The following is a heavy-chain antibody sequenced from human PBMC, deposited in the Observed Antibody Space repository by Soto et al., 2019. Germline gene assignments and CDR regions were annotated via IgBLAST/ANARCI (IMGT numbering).Heavy chain of an antibody. CDR2: IYWDDDK. CDR1: GFSLITTGSG. J-gene: IGHJ6*02. CDR3: VRLMPAVTTFGMDV. V-gene: IGHV2-5*04. D-gene: IGHD3-10*02. Sequence: QITLKESGPTLVEPTQTLTLTCTFSGFSLITTGSGVAWIRQPPGKALEWLALIYWDDDKRYSPSLKSRLTITKDTSKNQVVLTMTNMDPVDTGTYFCVRLMPAVTTFGMDVWGQGTAVTVSS.